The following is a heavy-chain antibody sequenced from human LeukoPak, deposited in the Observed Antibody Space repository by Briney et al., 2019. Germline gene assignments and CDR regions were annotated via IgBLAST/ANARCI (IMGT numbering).Heavy chain of an antibody. V-gene: IGHV4-34*01. Sequence: PSETLSLTCAVYGGSFSGYYWSWIRQPPGKGLEWIGEINHSGSTNYNPSLKSRVTISVDTSKTQLSLKLSSVTAADTAVYYCARGRGFWSGYRQFDPWGQGTLDTVSS. D-gene: IGHD3-3*01. CDR3: ARGRGFWSGYRQFDP. J-gene: IGHJ5*02. CDR1: GGSFSGYY. CDR2: INHSGST.